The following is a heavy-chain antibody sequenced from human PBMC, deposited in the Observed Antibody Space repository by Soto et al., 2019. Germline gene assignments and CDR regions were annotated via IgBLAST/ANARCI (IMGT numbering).Heavy chain of an antibody. CDR2: IIPSGGRT. J-gene: IGHJ4*02. D-gene: IGHD5-12*01. CDR1: GYTFTNYY. V-gene: IGHV1-46*03. CDR3: TIGLGQRGGSY. Sequence: QVQLVQSGAEVKEPGASVKVSCTASGYTFTNYYMHWLRQAPGQGLEWMGMIIPSGGRTTYAQKCRGSVTLTRDTSTGTFYMDLTSLRFEDTAFYYCTIGLGQRGGSYWGQGTLVTVSS.